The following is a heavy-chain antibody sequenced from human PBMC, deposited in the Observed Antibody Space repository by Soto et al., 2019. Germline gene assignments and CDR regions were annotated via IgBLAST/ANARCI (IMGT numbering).Heavy chain of an antibody. CDR3: ASGPKNYDSSGYYFPNDAFDI. CDR2: IIPIFGTA. Sequence: SVKVSCKXSGGTFSSYAISWVRQAPGQGLEWMGGIIPIFGTANYAQKFQGRVTITADESTSTAYMELSSLRSEDTAVYYCASGPKNYDSSGYYFPNDAFDIWGQGTMVTV. J-gene: IGHJ3*02. CDR1: GGTFSSYA. V-gene: IGHV1-69*13. D-gene: IGHD3-22*01.